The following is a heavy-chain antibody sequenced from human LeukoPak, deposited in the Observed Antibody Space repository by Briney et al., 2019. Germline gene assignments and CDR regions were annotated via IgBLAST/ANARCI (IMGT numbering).Heavy chain of an antibody. CDR1: GVSISNYY. D-gene: IGHD6-13*01. CDR2: IHCSGTS. J-gene: IGHJ4*02. CDR3: ARFSSSRSWYFDY. Sequence: SETLSLTCSVSGVSISNYYWSWIRQPPGKGLEWIGYIHCSGTSNYNPSLKSRVTVSVDTSKNQFSLKLSSVTAADTAVYYCARFSSSRSWYFDYCGQGNLVTVSS. V-gene: IGHV4-59*01.